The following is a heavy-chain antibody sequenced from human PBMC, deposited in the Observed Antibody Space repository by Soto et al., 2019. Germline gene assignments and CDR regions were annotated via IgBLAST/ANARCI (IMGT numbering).Heavy chain of an antibody. Sequence: QLQLQESGPGLVKPSETLSLTCTVSGGSISNSSYYWGWIRQPPGKRLEWIGSLYYSGSAYYNPSLKSRLSISVDTSKNQFALRLNSVTAADTAVYYCGRRPLVRGIIPYYFDSWGQGTLVTVSS. CDR3: GRRPLVRGIIPYYFDS. CDR1: GGSISNSSYY. CDR2: LYYSGSA. V-gene: IGHV4-39*01. J-gene: IGHJ4*02. D-gene: IGHD3-10*01.